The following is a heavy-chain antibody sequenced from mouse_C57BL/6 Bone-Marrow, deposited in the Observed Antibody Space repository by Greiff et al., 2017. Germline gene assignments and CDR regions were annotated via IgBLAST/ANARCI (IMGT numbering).Heavy chain of an antibody. J-gene: IGHJ3*01. CDR3: ARTMVTTAY. V-gene: IGHV5-4*03. Sequence: EVKLMESGGGLVKPGGSLKLSCAASGFTFSSYAMSWVRQTPEKRLEWVATISDGGSYTYYPDNVKGRFTISRDNAKNNLYLQMSHLKSEDTAMYYCARTMVTTAYWGQGTLVTVSA. CDR1: GFTFSSYA. CDR2: ISDGGSYT. D-gene: IGHD2-2*01.